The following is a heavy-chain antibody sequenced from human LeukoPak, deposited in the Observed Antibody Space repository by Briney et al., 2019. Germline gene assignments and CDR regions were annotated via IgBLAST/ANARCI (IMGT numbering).Heavy chain of an antibody. Sequence: SETLSLTCTVSGGSISSSSYYWGWIRQPPGKGLEWIGSIYYSGSTYYNPSLKSRVTISVDTSKNQFSLKLSSVTAADTAVYYCARVKNDYGDLQGYWGQGTLVTVSS. CDR2: IYYSGST. J-gene: IGHJ4*02. D-gene: IGHD4-17*01. CDR1: GGSISSSSYY. CDR3: ARVKNDYGDLQGY. V-gene: IGHV4-39*07.